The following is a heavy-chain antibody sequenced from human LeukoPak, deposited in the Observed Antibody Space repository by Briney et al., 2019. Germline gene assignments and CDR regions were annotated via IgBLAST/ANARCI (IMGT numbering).Heavy chain of an antibody. Sequence: GSSVKVSCKASGGTFSIYAISWVRQAPGQGLEWMGGIIPIFGTANYAQKFQGRVTITADESTSTAYMELSSLRSEDTAVYYCARDQYSSSWYGGGDAFDIWGQGTMVSVSS. CDR2: IIPIFGTA. CDR1: GGTFSIYA. V-gene: IGHV1-69*01. D-gene: IGHD6-13*01. CDR3: ARDQYSSSWYGGGDAFDI. J-gene: IGHJ3*02.